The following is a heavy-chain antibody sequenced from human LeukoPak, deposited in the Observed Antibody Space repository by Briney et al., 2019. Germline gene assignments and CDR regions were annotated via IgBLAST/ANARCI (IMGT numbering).Heavy chain of an antibody. Sequence: ASVKVSCKASGYTFTSYGISWVRQAPGQGLEWMGWISAYNGNTNYAQKLQGRVTMTRDMSTSTVYMELSSLRSEDTAVYYCARGENWNYILVAPDFRIWGQGTLVTVSS. J-gene: IGHJ4*02. CDR2: ISAYNGNT. CDR1: GYTFTSYG. D-gene: IGHD1-7*01. CDR3: ARGENWNYILVAPDFRI. V-gene: IGHV1-18*01.